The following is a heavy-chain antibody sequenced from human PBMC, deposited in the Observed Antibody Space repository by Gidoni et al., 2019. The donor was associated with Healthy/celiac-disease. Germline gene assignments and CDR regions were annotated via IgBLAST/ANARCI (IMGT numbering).Heavy chain of an antibody. D-gene: IGHD4-17*01. CDR2: IYYSGST. V-gene: IGHV4-31*03. CDR1: GGSISNGGYY. Sequence: QVQLQESGPGLVKPSQTLSLTCTVSGGSISNGGYYWIWIRQHPGKGLEWTGYIYYSGSTYYNPSLKSRVTISVDTSKNQFSLKLSSVTAADTAVYYCAREHYGDTRHYGMDVWGQGTTVTVSS. J-gene: IGHJ6*02. CDR3: AREHYGDTRHYGMDV.